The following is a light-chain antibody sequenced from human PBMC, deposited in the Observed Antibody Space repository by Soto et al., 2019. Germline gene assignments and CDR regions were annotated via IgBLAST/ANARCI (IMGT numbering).Light chain of an antibody. J-gene: IGKJ2*01. V-gene: IGKV1-5*03. CDR3: QQYNSYPYT. CDR1: QSISSW. Sequence: DIQMTQSPSTLSASVGDRVTITCRASQSISSWLAWYQQKPGRAPKVLIYKASSLQSGVPSRFSGSGSGPEFTLTISSLQPDDFATYYCQQYNSYPYTFGQGTKLEIK. CDR2: KAS.